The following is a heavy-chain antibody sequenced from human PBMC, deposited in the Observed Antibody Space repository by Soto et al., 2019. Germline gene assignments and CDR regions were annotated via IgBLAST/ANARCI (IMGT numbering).Heavy chain of an antibody. CDR2: IYYSGST. V-gene: IGHV4-61*01. CDR3: ARALVFGRGYVMDV. J-gene: IGHJ6*04. CDR1: GGSVSSGSYY. D-gene: IGHD3-3*01. Sequence: SATLSLTCTVSGGSVSSGSYYWSWIRQPPGKGLEWIGYIYYSGSTNYNPSLKSRVTISVDTSKNQFSLKLSSVTAADTAVYFCARALVFGRGYVMDVWGKGTTVTVSS.